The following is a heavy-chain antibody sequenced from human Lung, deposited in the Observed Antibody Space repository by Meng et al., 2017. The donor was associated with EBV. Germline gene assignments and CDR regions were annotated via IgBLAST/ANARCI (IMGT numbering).Heavy chain of an antibody. V-gene: IGHV4-4*02. Sequence: QVQLQESGPGLVKPSGTLSLTCAASGGSISSSNWWSWVRQPPGKGLEWIGEINHSGSTNYNPSLKSRVTIPVDTSKNQFSLKLSSVTAADTAVYYCARALFDYYDSSGYYDYWGQGTLVTVSS. J-gene: IGHJ4*02. CDR2: INHSGST. CDR1: GGSISSSNW. CDR3: ARALFDYYDSSGYYDY. D-gene: IGHD3-22*01.